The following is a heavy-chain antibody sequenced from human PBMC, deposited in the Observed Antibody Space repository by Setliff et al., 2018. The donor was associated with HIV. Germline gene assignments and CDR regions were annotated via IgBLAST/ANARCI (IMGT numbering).Heavy chain of an antibody. CDR1: GGSITGHY. Sequence: PSETLSLTCTVSGGSITGHYWSWIRQPPGKGLEWIGYIYYSGSTNYNPSLKSRVTISVDTSKNQFSLKLSSVTAADTAVYYCARGGIGDYYYYYMDVWGKGTTVTVSS. CDR2: IYYSGST. D-gene: IGHD3-10*01. J-gene: IGHJ6*03. CDR3: ARGGIGDYYYYYMDV. V-gene: IGHV4-59*11.